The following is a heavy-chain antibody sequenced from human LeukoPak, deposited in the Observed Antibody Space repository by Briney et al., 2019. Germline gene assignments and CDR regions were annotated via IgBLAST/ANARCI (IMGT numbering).Heavy chain of an antibody. V-gene: IGHV1-24*01. D-gene: IGHD1-1*01. CDR1: GYGLSELS. Sequence: ASVKVSCTVSGYGLSELSMHWVRQAPGKGLEWLGGFDPEDGETIYAQKFQGRVILTEDTYTDTTYMELRSLRSEDTAVYYCATYQYIWKYFDYWGQGTLLTVSS. J-gene: IGHJ4*02. CDR2: FDPEDGET. CDR3: ATYQYIWKYFDY.